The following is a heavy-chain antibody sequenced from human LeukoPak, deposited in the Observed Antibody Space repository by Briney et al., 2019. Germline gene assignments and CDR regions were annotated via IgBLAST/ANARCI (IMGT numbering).Heavy chain of an antibody. Sequence: GGSLRLSCAASGFTFSSYGMHWVRQAPGKGLEWVAVISYDGSNKYYADSVKGRFTISRDNSKNTLYLQMNSLRAEDTAVYYCARAFGAAGAHYYYYGMDVWGQGTTVTVSS. CDR3: ARAFGAAGAHYYYYGMDV. CDR1: GFTFSSYG. J-gene: IGHJ6*02. CDR2: ISYDGSNK. D-gene: IGHD3-10*01. V-gene: IGHV3-30*03.